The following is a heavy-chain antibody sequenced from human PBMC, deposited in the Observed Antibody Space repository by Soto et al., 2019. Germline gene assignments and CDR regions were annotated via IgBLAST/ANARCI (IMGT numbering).Heavy chain of an antibody. CDR3: ASLEGRNYDFWSGWGNYYYYGMDV. CDR2: ISSSSSTI. D-gene: IGHD3-3*01. V-gene: IGHV3-48*02. CDR1: GFTFSSYS. Sequence: GGSLRLSCAASGFTFSSYSMNWVRQAPGKGLEWVSYISSSSSTIYYADSVKGRFTISRDNAKNSLYLQMNSLRDEDTAVYYCASLEGRNYDFWSGWGNYYYYGMDVWGQGTTVTVSS. J-gene: IGHJ6*02.